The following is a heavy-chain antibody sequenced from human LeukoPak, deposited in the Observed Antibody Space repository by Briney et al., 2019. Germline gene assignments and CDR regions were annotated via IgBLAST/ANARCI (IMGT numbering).Heavy chain of an antibody. CDR1: GFTFSSYT. CDR2: ISSTSSYI. D-gene: IGHD2-2*01. CDR3: AKDRGDRHCSSTSCYRDAFDI. Sequence: PGGSLRLSCAASGFTFSSYTINWVRQAPGKGLEWVSSISSTSSYIYYADSVKGRLTISRDNAKNSLYLQMDSLRAEDTAVYYCAKDRGDRHCSSTSCYRDAFDIWGQGTMVTVSS. V-gene: IGHV3-21*01. J-gene: IGHJ3*02.